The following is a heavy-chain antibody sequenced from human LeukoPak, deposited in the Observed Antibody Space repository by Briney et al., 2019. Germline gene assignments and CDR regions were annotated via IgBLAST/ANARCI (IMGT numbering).Heavy chain of an antibody. J-gene: IGHJ6*04. CDR1: GGSFSGYY. D-gene: IGHD3-10*01. Sequence: PSQTLSLTCTVYGGSFSGYYWSWIRQPPGKGLEWIGEINHSGSTNYNPSLKSRVTISVDTSKNQFSLKLSSVTAADTAVYYCARGRRIFYGFGELLYQSNQYYYYYGMDVWGKGTTVTVSS. CDR2: INHSGST. V-gene: IGHV4-34*01. CDR3: ARGRRIFYGFGELLYQSNQYYYYYGMDV.